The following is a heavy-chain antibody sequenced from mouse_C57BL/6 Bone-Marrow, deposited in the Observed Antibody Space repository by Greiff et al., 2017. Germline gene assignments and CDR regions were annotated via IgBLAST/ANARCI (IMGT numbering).Heavy chain of an antibody. V-gene: IGHV1-64*01. CDR2: IHPNSGST. J-gene: IGHJ4*01. Sequence: QVQLQQPGAELVKPGASVKLSCKASGYTFTSYWMHWVKQRPGQGLEWIGMIHPNSGSTNYNEKFKGKATLTVDKSSSTAYMQLSSLTSEDSAVYYCARPLYYGCLYYAMDYWGQGTSVTVSS. CDR1: GYTFTSYW. CDR3: ARPLYYGCLYYAMDY. D-gene: IGHD2-2*01.